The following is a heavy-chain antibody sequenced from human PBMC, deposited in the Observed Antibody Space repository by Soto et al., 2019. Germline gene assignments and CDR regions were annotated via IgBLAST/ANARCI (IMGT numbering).Heavy chain of an antibody. CDR1: GGTFSSYA. D-gene: IGHD5-18*01. V-gene: IGHV1-69*12. CDR3: ARDDVDTAMPYGMDV. CDR2: IIPIFGTA. Sequence: QVQLVQSGAEVKKPGSSVKVSCKASGGTFSSYAISWVRQAPGQGLEWMGGIIPIFGTANYAQKFQGRVTITADEPASTAYMELSSLRSEDTAVYYCARDDVDTAMPYGMDVWGQGTTVTVSS. J-gene: IGHJ6*02.